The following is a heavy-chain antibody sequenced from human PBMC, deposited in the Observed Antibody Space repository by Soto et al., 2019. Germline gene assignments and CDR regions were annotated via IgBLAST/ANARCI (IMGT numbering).Heavy chain of an antibody. J-gene: IGHJ6*02. CDR3: ARGLRYYGSGSYYYYYYYGMDV. D-gene: IGHD3-10*01. Sequence: PSETLSLSCTVAGGSISSGDDCWRWISQPPGKGLEWIGDIYHSGSTNYNPSLKSRVTISVDTSKNQFSLKLSSVTAADTAVYYCARGLRYYGSGSYYYYYYYGMDVWGQATTVTLSS. CDR1: GGSISSGDDC. CDR2: IYHSGST. V-gene: IGHV4-30-4*01.